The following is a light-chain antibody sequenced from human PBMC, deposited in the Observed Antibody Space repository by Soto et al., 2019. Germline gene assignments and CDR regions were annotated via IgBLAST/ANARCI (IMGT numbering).Light chain of an antibody. V-gene: IGKV1-5*03. CDR1: QNINRW. CDR2: KAS. J-gene: IGKJ2*01. CDR3: QQYSTSPYT. Sequence: DLQMTQSPSTLSASVGDRVTITCRASQNINRWLAWYQQKPGKAPKLLIKKASTLQTGVPSRFSGSGSGTDFTLTISSLQPGDFATYFCQQYSTSPYTFGQGTKLDIK.